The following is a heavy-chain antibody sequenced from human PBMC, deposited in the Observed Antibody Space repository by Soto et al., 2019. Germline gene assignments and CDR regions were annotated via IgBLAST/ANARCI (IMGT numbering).Heavy chain of an antibody. CDR3: STASGFFDY. D-gene: IGHD4-17*01. J-gene: IGHJ4*02. CDR2: IYSGGSA. V-gene: IGHV3-66*01. Sequence: EVQLVDSGGGLVQPGGSLRLSCAASGFSVSTNFMAWVRQAPGKGLEWVSVIYSGGSAYYADSGRGRFPISRDSSKYTLDLQTNSLRAEDTAVYYCSTASGFFDYWGQGTVVTVSS. CDR1: GFSVSTNF.